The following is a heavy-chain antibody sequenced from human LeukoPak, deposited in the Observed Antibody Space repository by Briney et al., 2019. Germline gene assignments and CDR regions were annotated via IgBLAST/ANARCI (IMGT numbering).Heavy chain of an antibody. V-gene: IGHV3-7*01. CDR3: ARASANSGYNVHDY. J-gene: IGHJ4*02. D-gene: IGHD5-24*01. Sequence: GGSLRLSCAASGFTFGSYWMTWVRQPPGKGLEWVANIQKEGSEKNYLDSVKGRFTISRDNEKNSLYLQMNSLRAEDPVLYYSARASANSGYNVHDYWGQGTLVTVSS. CDR1: GFTFGSYW. CDR2: IQKEGSEK.